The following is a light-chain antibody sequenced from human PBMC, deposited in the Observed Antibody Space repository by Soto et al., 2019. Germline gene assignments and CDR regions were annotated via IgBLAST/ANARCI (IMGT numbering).Light chain of an antibody. V-gene: IGKV3-15*01. CDR2: GAS. Sequence: EIVMTQSPATLSVSPGERATLSCRASQSVSSNLAWYQPKPGQAPRLLIYGASNRATGIPARFSGSRSGTECSLTISSLQSEDFEVYYCQQYNDCPLYTFGQETKLEIK. J-gene: IGKJ2*01. CDR1: QSVSSN. CDR3: QQYNDCPLYT.